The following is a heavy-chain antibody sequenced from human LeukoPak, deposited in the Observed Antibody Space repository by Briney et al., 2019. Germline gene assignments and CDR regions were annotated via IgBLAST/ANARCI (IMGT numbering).Heavy chain of an antibody. CDR1: GYSFTSYW. V-gene: IGHV5-51*01. J-gene: IGHJ4*02. CDR3: ARQGIAVAGTLNYFDY. Sequence: GESLKISCKGSGYSFTSYWIGWVRQTPGKGLEWMGIIYPGDSDTRYSPSFQGQVTISADKSISTAYLQWSSLRASDTAMYYCARQGIAVAGTLNYFDYWGQGTLVTVSS. CDR2: IYPGDSDT. D-gene: IGHD6-19*01.